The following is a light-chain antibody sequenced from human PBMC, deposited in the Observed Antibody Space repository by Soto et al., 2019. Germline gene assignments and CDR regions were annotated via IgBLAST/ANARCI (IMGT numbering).Light chain of an antibody. CDR1: QSVLYSSNNKNY. Sequence: DIVMTQSPDSLAVSLGERATINCKSSQSVLYSSNNKNYLAWYQQKPGQPPKLLIYWASTRESGVPDRFSGSGSGTDFTLTISSLQAXXVAVYYCQQYYSTPLTFGGGTKVEIK. J-gene: IGKJ4*01. CDR3: QQYYSTPLT. CDR2: WAS. V-gene: IGKV4-1*01.